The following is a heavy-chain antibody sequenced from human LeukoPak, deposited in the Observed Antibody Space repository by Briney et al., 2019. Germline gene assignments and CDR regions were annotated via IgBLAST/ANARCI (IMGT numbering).Heavy chain of an antibody. Sequence: PSETLSLTCNVSGHSVNKFYWTWIRQTPGKGLEWIGYVYYSGSTNYNPSLKSRVTISIDTSRNQFSPNLRSVTAADTAVYYCVREKGHYGPGISYTTDAFDIWGQGTVVTVSS. J-gene: IGHJ3*02. CDR3: VREKGHYGPGISYTTDAFDI. CDR2: VYYSGST. CDR1: GHSVNKFY. V-gene: IGHV4-59*02. D-gene: IGHD3-10*01.